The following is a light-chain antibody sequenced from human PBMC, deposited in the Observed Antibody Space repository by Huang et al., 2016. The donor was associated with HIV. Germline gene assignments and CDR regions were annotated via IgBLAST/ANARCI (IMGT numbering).Light chain of an antibody. Sequence: EIVLTQSPATLSLSPGERATLSCRASQSISNYLVWYQQKPGQAPRLLIYDASNRATGIPARCSGRGSGTDFTLTISSLEPEDSAIYYCQQRRTWPPVTFGQGTRLDI. CDR1: QSISNY. CDR2: DAS. V-gene: IGKV3-11*01. J-gene: IGKJ5*01. CDR3: QQRRTWPPVT.